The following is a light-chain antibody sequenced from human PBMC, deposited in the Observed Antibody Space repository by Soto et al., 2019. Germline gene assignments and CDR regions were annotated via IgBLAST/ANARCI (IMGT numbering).Light chain of an antibody. CDR2: DVS. CDR3: CSYAGSSNV. J-gene: IGLJ1*01. V-gene: IGLV2-11*01. CDR1: GSDVGAYNY. Sequence: QSALTQPRSVSGSPGQSVTISCTGTGSDVGAYNYVSWYQQPPGKAPKLLIYDVSKRPSGVPDRFSGSKSDNTASLTISGLQAEDEADYYCCSYAGSSNVFGTGTKLTVL.